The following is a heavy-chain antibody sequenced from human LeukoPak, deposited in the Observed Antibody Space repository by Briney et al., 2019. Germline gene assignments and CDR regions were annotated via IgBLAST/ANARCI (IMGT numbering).Heavy chain of an antibody. J-gene: IGHJ4*02. CDR2: IYGDGYT. V-gene: IGHV3-74*01. CDR1: GFIFTGNW. CDR3: ATSVITRFDN. Sequence: GGSLRLSCATSGFIFTGNWIHWVRQAPGQGPVWVSRIYGDGYTNYADSAKGRFTISRDSGTNTVYLQVSSLRAEDTAVYYCATSVITRFDNWGQGTLVTVSS. D-gene: IGHD3-16*01.